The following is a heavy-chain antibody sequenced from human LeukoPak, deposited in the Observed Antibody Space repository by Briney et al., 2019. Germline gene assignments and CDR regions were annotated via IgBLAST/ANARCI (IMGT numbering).Heavy chain of an antibody. J-gene: IGHJ1*01. CDR3: ARGYSSSSPQRYFQH. V-gene: IGHV1-2*06. Sequence: ASVKVSCKASGYTFTGYYMHWARQAPGQGLEWMGRINPNSGDTNYAQKFQGRVTMTRDTSISTAYMELSRLRSDDTAVYYCARGYSSSSPQRYFQHWGRGTLVTVSS. CDR2: INPNSGDT. CDR1: GYTFTGYY. D-gene: IGHD6-6*01.